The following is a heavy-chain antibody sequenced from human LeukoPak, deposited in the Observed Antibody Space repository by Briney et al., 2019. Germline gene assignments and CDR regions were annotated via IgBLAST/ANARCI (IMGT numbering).Heavy chain of an antibody. CDR3: AKKIFQGWGFYFDY. D-gene: IGHD2-21*01. Sequence: GGSLRLSCAASGFTFSNAWMSWVRQAPGKGLEWVSAISDSGSATYYADSVKGRFTISRDNSKNTLHLQMNSLRAEDTAIYYCAKKIFQGWGFYFDYWGQGTLVTVSS. V-gene: IGHV3-23*01. CDR2: ISDSGSAT. J-gene: IGHJ4*02. CDR1: GFTFSNAW.